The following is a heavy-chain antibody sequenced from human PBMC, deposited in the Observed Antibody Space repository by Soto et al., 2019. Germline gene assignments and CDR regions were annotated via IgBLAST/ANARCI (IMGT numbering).Heavy chain of an antibody. CDR2: ISWNSGSI. CDR3: AKDNYGSGEIGY. V-gene: IGHV3-9*01. CDR1: GFTFDDYA. D-gene: IGHD3-10*01. J-gene: IGHJ4*02. Sequence: EVQLVESGGGLVQPGRSLRLSCAASGFTFDDYAMHWVRQAPGKGLEWVSGISWNSGSIGYADSAKGRFTISRDNAKNSLYLQMNSLRAEDTALYYCAKDNYGSGEIGYWGQGTLVTVSS.